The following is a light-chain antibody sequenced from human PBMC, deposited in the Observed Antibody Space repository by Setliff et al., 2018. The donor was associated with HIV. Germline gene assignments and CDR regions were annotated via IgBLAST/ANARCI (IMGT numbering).Light chain of an antibody. V-gene: IGLV2-14*03. CDR3: CSYRSSDTLG. J-gene: IGLJ2*01. Sequence: QSVLTQPASVSGSPGQSITISCSGTRSDVGDYNFASWYQQYPGRAPKLLIYEVSNRPSGVSARFAGSKFGNTASLTISGLQDEDEAYYYCCSYRSSDTLGFGGGTKVTVL. CDR2: EVS. CDR1: RSDVGDYNF.